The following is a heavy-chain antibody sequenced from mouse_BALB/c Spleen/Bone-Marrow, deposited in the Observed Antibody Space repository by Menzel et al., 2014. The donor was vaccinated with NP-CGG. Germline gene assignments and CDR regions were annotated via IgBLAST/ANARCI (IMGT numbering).Heavy chain of an antibody. Sequence: VKLMESGPGLAAPSQSLSITCTVSGFSLTDYGVTWIRQPPGKGLEWLGIIWGGGSTFYNSSLRSRLTVSKDNSKSQVFLKMNNLQADDTAMYYCAKLNWVYAMDYWGQGTSVTVSS. CDR3: AKLNWVYAMDY. V-gene: IGHV2-6-5*01. J-gene: IGHJ4*01. D-gene: IGHD4-1*02. CDR1: GFSLTDYG. CDR2: IWGGGST.